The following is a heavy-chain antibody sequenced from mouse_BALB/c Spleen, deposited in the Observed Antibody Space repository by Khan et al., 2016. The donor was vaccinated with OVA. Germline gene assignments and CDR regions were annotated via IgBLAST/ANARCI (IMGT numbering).Heavy chain of an antibody. CDR2: INTYTGEP. Sequence: QIQLVQSGPELKKPGETVKISCKASGYTFTNYGMNWVKQSPGKALKWMGWINTYTGEPTYADDFKGRFAFSLETSANTAYLQINNLKNVDTATYFCARPPYFSYTLDHWGQGTSVTVSS. CDR3: ARPPYFSYTLDH. CDR1: GYTFTNYG. V-gene: IGHV9-3-1*01. D-gene: IGHD2-10*01. J-gene: IGHJ4*01.